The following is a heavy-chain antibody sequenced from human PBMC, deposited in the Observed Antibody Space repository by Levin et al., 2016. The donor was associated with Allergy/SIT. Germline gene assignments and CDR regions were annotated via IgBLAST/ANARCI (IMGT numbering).Heavy chain of an antibody. Sequence: GESLKISCAASGFTFSNYGMHWVRQAPGKGLEWVAVIWYDGKYKKYADSVKGRFTISRDNSKNTLDLQMNSLRAEDTAVYYCARDPGPYYMDVWGKGTTVTVSS. CDR3: ARDPGPYYMDV. CDR2: IWYDGKYK. D-gene: IGHD3-10*01. J-gene: IGHJ6*03. CDR1: GFTFSNYG. V-gene: IGHV3-33*01.